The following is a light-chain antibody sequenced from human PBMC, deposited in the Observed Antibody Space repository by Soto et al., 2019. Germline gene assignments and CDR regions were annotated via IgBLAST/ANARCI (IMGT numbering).Light chain of an antibody. J-gene: IGKJ5*01. CDR3: QQRTSWPPA. Sequence: EIVMTQSPATLSVSPGERATLSCRASQSVSNYLAWFQQKPGQAPRLLIYDASNRATGIPARFSGSGSGTDFTLTISSLEPEDFAIYYCQQRTSWPPAFGQGTRLEIK. CDR1: QSVSNY. V-gene: IGKV3-11*01. CDR2: DAS.